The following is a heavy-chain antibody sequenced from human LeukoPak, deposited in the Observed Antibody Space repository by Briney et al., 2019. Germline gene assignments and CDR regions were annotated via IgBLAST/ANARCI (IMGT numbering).Heavy chain of an antibody. CDR1: GFTFSSYA. CDR2: ISYDGSNK. CDR3: ARDKRYYYGSGSYLDY. Sequence: GGSLRLSCAASGFTFSSYAMHWVRQAPGKGLEWVAVISYDGSNKYYADSVKGRFTISRDNSKNTLYLQMNSLRAEDTAVYYCARDKRYYYGSGSYLDYWGQGTLVTVSS. V-gene: IGHV3-30-3*01. D-gene: IGHD3-10*01. J-gene: IGHJ4*02.